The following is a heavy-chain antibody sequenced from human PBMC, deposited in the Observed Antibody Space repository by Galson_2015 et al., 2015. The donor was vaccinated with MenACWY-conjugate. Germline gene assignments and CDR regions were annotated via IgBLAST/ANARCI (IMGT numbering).Heavy chain of an antibody. D-gene: IGHD1-26*01. V-gene: IGHV3-23*01. CDR2: ISGSGGST. CDR1: GFTFSSYA. Sequence: SLRLSCAASGFTFSSYAMSWVRQAPGKGLEGVSAISGSGGSTYYADSVKGRFTISRDNSKNTLYLQMNSLRAEDTAVYYCAKDMGALGGSDYWGQGTLVTVSS. CDR3: AKDMGALGGSDY. J-gene: IGHJ4*02.